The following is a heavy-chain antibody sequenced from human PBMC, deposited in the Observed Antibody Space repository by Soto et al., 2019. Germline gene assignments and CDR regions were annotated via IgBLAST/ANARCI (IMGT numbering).Heavy chain of an antibody. Sequence: QVQLVESGGGVVQPGRSLRLSCAASGFTFSTYGMHWVRQAPGKGLEWVAGISFDGNIQYYADSVKGRFTISRDNSKNTLDLQMDSLRAEDTAVYYCAKVSEGSMITFGGVIAYWGQGTLVTVSS. J-gene: IGHJ4*02. D-gene: IGHD3-16*02. CDR3: AKVSEGSMITFGGVIAY. CDR1: GFTFSTYG. V-gene: IGHV3-30*18. CDR2: ISFDGNIQ.